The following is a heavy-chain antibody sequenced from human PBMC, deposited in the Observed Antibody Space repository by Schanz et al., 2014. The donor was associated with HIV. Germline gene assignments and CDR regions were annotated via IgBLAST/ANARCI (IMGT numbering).Heavy chain of an antibody. D-gene: IGHD3-3*01. Sequence: AQLLESGGGLVQPGGSLRLSCAASGFTFSSYSMHWLRQAPGRGLEWVAVISYDGSNKYYADSVKGRFTISRDNSKNTLYLQMNSLRPEDTAVYYCAKDQGYDFWSGYYNYYYMDVWGQGTTVTVSS. CDR1: GFTFSSYS. CDR3: AKDQGYDFWSGYYNYYYMDV. J-gene: IGHJ6*02. V-gene: IGHV3-30*18. CDR2: ISYDGSNK.